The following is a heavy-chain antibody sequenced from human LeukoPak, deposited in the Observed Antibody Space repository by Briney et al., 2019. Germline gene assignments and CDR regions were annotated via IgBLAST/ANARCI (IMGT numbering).Heavy chain of an antibody. J-gene: IGHJ4*02. V-gene: IGHV1-18*01. D-gene: IGHD3-9*01. CDR3: ARDHYDILTGYFSPRDY. CDR2: ISAYNGNT. CDR1: GYTFTSYG. Sequence: ASVKVSFKASGYTFTSYGISWVRQAPGQGLDWMGWISAYNGNTNYAQKLQGRVTMTTDTSTSTAYMELRSLRSDDTAVYYCARDHYDILTGYFSPRDYWGQGTLVTVSS.